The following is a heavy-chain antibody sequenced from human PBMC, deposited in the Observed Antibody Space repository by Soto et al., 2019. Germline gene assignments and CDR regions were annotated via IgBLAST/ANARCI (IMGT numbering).Heavy chain of an antibody. CDR1: GGSISSGDYY. J-gene: IGHJ5*02. CDR2: IYYSGST. D-gene: IGHD2-15*01. CDR3: ARDLGYCSGGSCYPPARWFDP. V-gene: IGHV4-30-4*01. Sequence: QVQLQESGPGLVKPSQTLSLTCTVSGGSISSGDYYWSWIRQPPGKGLEWIGYIYYSGSTYYNPSLTSRVTISVDTSKSQFAVELSSVTAADTAVYYCARDLGYCSGGSCYPPARWFDPWGQGTLVTVSS.